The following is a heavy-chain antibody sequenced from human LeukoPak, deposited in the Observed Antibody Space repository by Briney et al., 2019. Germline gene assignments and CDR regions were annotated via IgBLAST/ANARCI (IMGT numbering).Heavy chain of an antibody. V-gene: IGHV4-34*01. CDR1: GGSFSGYY. CDR3: ARGTGYSTT. CDR2: INHSGST. D-gene: IGHD6-13*01. Sequence: SETLSLTCAVSGGSFSGYYWSWIRQPPGKGLEWIGEINHSGSTNYNPSLKSRVTISVDTSKNQFSLKLSSVTAADTAVYYCARGTGYSTTWGQGTLVTVSS. J-gene: IGHJ5*02.